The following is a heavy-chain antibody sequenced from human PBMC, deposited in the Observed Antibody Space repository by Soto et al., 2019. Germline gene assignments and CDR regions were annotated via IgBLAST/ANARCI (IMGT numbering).Heavy chain of an antibody. CDR2: TYYSGN. CDR3: ALGGYNYGRPFDF. D-gene: IGHD5-18*01. Sequence: KPSETLSLTCNVSGGSISNFHLSWIRQPPGKGLEWIGYTYYSGNYYNPSLTSRVSMSLDKSKNQFSLHLKSVTAADTALYFCALGGYNYGRPFDFWGQGTRVTVSS. V-gene: IGHV4-59*01. J-gene: IGHJ4*02. CDR1: GGSISNFH.